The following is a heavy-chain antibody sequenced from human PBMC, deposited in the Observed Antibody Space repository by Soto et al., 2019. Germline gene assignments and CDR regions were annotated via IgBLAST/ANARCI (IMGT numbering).Heavy chain of an antibody. Sequence: SETLSLTCTVSGGSINGYYWTWIRQPPGKGLEWIGYIYYTGSTNYSPSLKSRITISIDTSNNQFSLRLTSVTAADTAVYYCARNEHYYGSGTYSMGYWGQGALVTVSS. CDR2: IYYTGST. D-gene: IGHD3-10*01. CDR3: ARNEHYYGSGTYSMGY. CDR1: GGSINGYY. J-gene: IGHJ4*02. V-gene: IGHV4-59*08.